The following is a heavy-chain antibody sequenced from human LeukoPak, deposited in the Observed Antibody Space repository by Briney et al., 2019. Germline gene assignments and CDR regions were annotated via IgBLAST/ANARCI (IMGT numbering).Heavy chain of an antibody. CDR3: ARDHLRYCSSTSCSCFDY. V-gene: IGHV1-18*01. J-gene: IGHJ4*02. CDR1: GYTFTSYG. Sequence: GASVKVSCKASGYTFTSYGISWVRQAPGQGLEWMGWISAYNGNTNYAQKLQGRVTMTTDTSTSTAYMELRSLRSDDTAVYYCARDHLRYCSSTSCSCFDYWGQGTLVTVSS. CDR2: ISAYNGNT. D-gene: IGHD2-2*01.